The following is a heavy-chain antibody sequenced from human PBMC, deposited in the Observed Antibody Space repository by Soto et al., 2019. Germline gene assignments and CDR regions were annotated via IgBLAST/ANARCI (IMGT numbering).Heavy chain of an antibody. Sequence: GGSLRLSCAASGFTFSSYWMSWVRQAPGKGLEWVANIKQDGSEKYYVDSVKGRFTISRDNAKNSLYLQMNSLRAEDTAVYYCARADTIFGVVDDAFDIWGQGTMVTVSS. V-gene: IGHV3-7*01. CDR1: GFTFSSYW. CDR2: IKQDGSEK. CDR3: ARADTIFGVVDDAFDI. J-gene: IGHJ3*02. D-gene: IGHD3-3*01.